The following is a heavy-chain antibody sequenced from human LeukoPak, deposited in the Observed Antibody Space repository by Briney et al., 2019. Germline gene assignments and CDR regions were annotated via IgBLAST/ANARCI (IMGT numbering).Heavy chain of an antibody. V-gene: IGHV4-39*07. D-gene: IGHD2-2*01. Sequence: PSETLSLTCTVSGASISSSSSYWGWIRQPPGKGLEWIGEINHSGSTNYNPSLKSRVTISVDTSKNQFSLKLSSVTAADTAVYYCARIGTVVPAPNDAFDIWGQGTMVTVSS. J-gene: IGHJ3*02. CDR2: INHSGST. CDR3: ARIGTVVPAPNDAFDI. CDR1: GASISSSSSY.